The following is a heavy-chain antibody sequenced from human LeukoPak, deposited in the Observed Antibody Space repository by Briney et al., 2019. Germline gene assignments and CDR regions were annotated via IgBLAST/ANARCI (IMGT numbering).Heavy chain of an antibody. V-gene: IGHV1-69*05. CDR2: IIPIFGTA. D-gene: IGHD1-7*01. CDR3: ASRYNWNYDWFDP. Sequence: SVKVSCKASGGTFSSYAISWVRQAPGQGLEWMGRIIPIFGTANYAQKFQGRVTITTDESTSTAYMELSSLRSEDTAVYYCASRYNWNYDWFDPWGRGTLVTVSS. CDR1: GGTFSSYA. J-gene: IGHJ5*02.